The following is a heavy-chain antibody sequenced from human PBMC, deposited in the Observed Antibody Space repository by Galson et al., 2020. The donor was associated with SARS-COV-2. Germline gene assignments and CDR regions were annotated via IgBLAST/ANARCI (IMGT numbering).Heavy chain of an antibody. D-gene: IGHD3-22*01. J-gene: IGHJ4*02. CDR1: GGSISSSSYY. V-gene: IGHV4-39*07. CDR2: IYYSGST. Sequence: SQTLSLTCTVSGGSISSSSYYWGWIRQPPGKGLEWIGSIYYSGSTYYNPSLKSRVTISVDTSKNQFSLKLSSVTAADTAVYYCARAYYYDSSGFDYWGQGTLVTVSS. CDR3: ARAYYYDSSGFDY.